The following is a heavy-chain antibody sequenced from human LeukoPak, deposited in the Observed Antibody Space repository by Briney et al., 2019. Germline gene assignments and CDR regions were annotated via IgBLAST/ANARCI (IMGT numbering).Heavy chain of an antibody. CDR1: GYSFTSYW. Sequence: GESLKISCKGSGYSFTSYWIGWVRQMPGKGLDWMGIIYPGDSHTRYSPSFQGQVTISADKSISTAYLQWSSLKASDTAMFYCARLHFGSLIYFDYWGQGTLVTVSS. V-gene: IGHV5-51*01. CDR3: ARLHFGSLIYFDY. CDR2: IYPGDSHT. J-gene: IGHJ4*02. D-gene: IGHD3-3*01.